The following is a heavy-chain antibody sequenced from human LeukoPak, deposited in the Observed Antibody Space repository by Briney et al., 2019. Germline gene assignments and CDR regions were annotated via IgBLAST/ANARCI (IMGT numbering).Heavy chain of an antibody. J-gene: IGHJ6*02. D-gene: IGHD2-21*02. CDR2: IFHNGST. CDR1: GYSIGTWYY. Sequence: SETLSLTCTVSGYSIGTWYYWGWIRQPPGKGLEWIGSIFHNGSTHYNPSLESRVTISLDTSKNQFSLKLSSVTAADTAVYYCARLGVVTRRDYYYGMDVWGQGTTVTVSS. CDR3: ARLGVVTRRDYYYGMDV. V-gene: IGHV4-38-2*02.